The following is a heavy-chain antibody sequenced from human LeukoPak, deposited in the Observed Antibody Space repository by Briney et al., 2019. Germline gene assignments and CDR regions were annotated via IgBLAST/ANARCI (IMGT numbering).Heavy chain of an antibody. V-gene: IGHV3-23*01. J-gene: IGHJ5*02. Sequence: GGSLRLSCAASGFTFRNYAMSWVRQAPGKGLDWVSAISGSGGGTYYADSVKGRFTISRDNSKNTLFLQMNSLRAEDTALYYCARELRDDFWSGYPDLNWFDPWGQGTLVTVSS. CDR2: ISGSGGGT. D-gene: IGHD3-3*01. CDR3: ARELRDDFWSGYPDLNWFDP. CDR1: GFTFRNYA.